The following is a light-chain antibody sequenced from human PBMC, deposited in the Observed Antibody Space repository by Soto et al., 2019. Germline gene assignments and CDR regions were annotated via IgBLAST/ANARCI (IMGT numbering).Light chain of an antibody. CDR1: QSVSNY. J-gene: IGKJ3*01. V-gene: IGKV3-11*01. CDR3: QHRRT. Sequence: EVVLTQSPATLSLSPGERATLYCSASQSVSNYLAWYQQKPGLAPRRLLYDASNRATGIPARFSGSGSGTDFTLTISNLELEDFAVYDCQHRRTFGPGTKVDIK. CDR2: DAS.